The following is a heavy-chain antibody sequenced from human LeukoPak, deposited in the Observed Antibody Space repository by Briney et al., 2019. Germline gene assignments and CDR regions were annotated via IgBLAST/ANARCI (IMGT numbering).Heavy chain of an antibody. CDR1: GFTFDDYG. D-gene: IGHD3-16*01. J-gene: IGHJ3*02. V-gene: IGHV3-20*04. Sequence: PGGSLRLSCAASGFTFDDYGMSWVRQAPGKGLEWVSGINWNGGSTGYADSVKGRFTTSRDNAKNSLYLQMNSLRAEDTALYYCARVTYDYVLENAFDIWGQGTMVTVSS. CDR2: INWNGGST. CDR3: ARVTYDYVLENAFDI.